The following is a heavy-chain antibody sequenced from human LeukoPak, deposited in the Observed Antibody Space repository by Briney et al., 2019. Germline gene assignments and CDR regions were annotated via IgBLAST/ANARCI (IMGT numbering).Heavy chain of an antibody. V-gene: IGHV1-69*04. CDR3: ASLLTNTAMVTDY. Sequence: GASVKVSCKASGGTFSSYAISWVRQAPGQGLEWMGRIIPILGIANYAQKFRGRVTITADKSTSTVYMELSSLRSEDTAVYYCASLLTNTAMVTDYWGQGTLVTVSS. CDR1: GGTFSSYA. CDR2: IIPILGIA. J-gene: IGHJ4*02. D-gene: IGHD5-18*01.